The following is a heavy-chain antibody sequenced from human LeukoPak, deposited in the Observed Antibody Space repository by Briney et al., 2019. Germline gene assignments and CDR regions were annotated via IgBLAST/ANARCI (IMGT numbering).Heavy chain of an antibody. CDR2: FDPEDGET. CDR1: GYTLTELS. D-gene: IGHD6-19*01. Sequence: GASVKVSCKVSGYTLTELSMHWVRQAPGKGLEWMGGFDPEDGETIYAQKFQGRVTMTEDTSTNTAYMELSSLRSEDTAVYYCTHISGIAVAGGNWGQGTLVTVSS. V-gene: IGHV1-24*01. CDR3: THISGIAVAGGN. J-gene: IGHJ4*02.